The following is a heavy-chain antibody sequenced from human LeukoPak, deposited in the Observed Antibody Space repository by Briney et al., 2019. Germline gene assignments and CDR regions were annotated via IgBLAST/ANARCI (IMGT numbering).Heavy chain of an antibody. D-gene: IGHD3-22*01. CDR1: GFTFSSYS. V-gene: IGHV3-21*01. CDR3: ARPYYYDSSGYPIIGGVYFDY. J-gene: IGHJ4*02. Sequence: GGSLRLSCAASGFTFSSYSMNWVRQAPGKGLEWVSSISSSSSYIYYADSVKGRFTISRDNSKNTLYLQMNSLRAEDTAVYYCARPYYYDSSGYPIIGGVYFDYWGQGTLVTVSS. CDR2: ISSSSSYI.